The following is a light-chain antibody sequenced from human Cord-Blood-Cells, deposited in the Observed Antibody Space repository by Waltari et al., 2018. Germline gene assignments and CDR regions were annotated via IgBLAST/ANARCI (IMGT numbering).Light chain of an antibody. V-gene: IGKV3-15*01. CDR3: QQYNNWPRT. Sequence: EIVMTQSPATLSVSLGARATLSCRASQSVSSNLAWYQQKPGQAPRLLIYGASTRATGIPARFSGSGSGTEFTLTISSLQSEDFAVYYCQQYNNWPRTFGQGTKVEIK. J-gene: IGKJ1*01. CDR2: GAS. CDR1: QSVSSN.